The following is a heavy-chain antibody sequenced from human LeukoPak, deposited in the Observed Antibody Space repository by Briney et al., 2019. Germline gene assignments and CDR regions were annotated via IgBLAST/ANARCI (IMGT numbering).Heavy chain of an antibody. CDR3: ARAGAVVDNWFDP. CDR1: GFTVSSNY. V-gene: IGHV3-53*01. Sequence: GGSLRLSCAVSGFTVSSNYMNWVRQAPGKGLEWVSVIHAGGTTFYADSVKGRFTISRDNSKNTLYLQMNSLRADDTAVYYCARAGAVVDNWFDPWGQGTLVTVSS. J-gene: IGHJ5*02. CDR2: IHAGGTT. D-gene: IGHD2-15*01.